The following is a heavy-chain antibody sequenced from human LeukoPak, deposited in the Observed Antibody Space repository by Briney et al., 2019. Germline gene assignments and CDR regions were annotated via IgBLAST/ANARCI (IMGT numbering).Heavy chain of an antibody. J-gene: IGHJ4*02. Sequence: ASVKVSCKASGYTFTSYYMHWVRQAPGQGLEWMGIINPSGGSTNYAQKFQGRVTMTRDMSTSTVYMELSSLRSEDTAVYYCARLPVGAIYFDDYWGQGTLVTVPS. CDR2: INPSGGST. V-gene: IGHV1-46*01. D-gene: IGHD1-26*01. CDR3: ARLPVGAIYFDDY. CDR1: GYTFTSYY.